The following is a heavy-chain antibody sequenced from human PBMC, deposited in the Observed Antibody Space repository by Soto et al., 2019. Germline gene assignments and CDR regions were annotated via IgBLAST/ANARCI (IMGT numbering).Heavy chain of an antibody. D-gene: IGHD3-22*01. CDR3: ARSMIVTVGNWFVT. J-gene: IGHJ5*02. Sequence: QIALKESGPPLVKPTQTLTLTCTFSGFSLTTSGVGVGWIRQPPGKALEWLALISWDDDKRYSPSLKSRLSINKDTSKNQVVLTMTNMDPVDGGTYYCARSMIVTVGNWFVTWGQGTLVTVSS. CDR2: ISWDDDK. CDR1: GFSLTTSGVG. V-gene: IGHV2-5*02.